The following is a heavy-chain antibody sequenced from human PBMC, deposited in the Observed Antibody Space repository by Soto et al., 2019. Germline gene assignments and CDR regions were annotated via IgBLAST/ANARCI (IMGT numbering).Heavy chain of an antibody. CDR1: GFTFDDYT. CDR2: ISWDGGST. J-gene: IGHJ5*02. CDR3: AKDLNDYVIVWFDP. V-gene: IGHV3-43*01. Sequence: PGGSLRLSCAASGFTFDDYTMHWVRQAPGKGLEWVSLISWDGGSTYYADSVKGRFTISRDNSKNSLYLQMNSLRTEDTALYYSAKDLNDYVIVWFDPWGKGTLVTVSS. D-gene: IGHD4-17*01.